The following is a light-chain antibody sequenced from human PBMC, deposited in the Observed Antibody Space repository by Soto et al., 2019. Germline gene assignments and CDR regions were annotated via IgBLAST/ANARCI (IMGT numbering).Light chain of an antibody. CDR2: KAS. CDR3: QQYNPYSPWT. J-gene: IGKJ1*01. V-gene: IGKV1-5*03. CDR1: QSITGW. Sequence: DIQMTQSPSTLSASVGXRVTITCRASQSITGWLAWFQQKPGKAPKLLISKASSLQSGVPSRFSGSGSGTEFTLTISSLQPDDFATYYCQQYNPYSPWTFGQGTKVDIK.